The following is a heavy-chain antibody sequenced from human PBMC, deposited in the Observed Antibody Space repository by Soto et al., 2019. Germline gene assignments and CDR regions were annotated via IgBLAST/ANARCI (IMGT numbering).Heavy chain of an antibody. J-gene: IGHJ4*02. Sequence: AXVHVSSTECGSTFTGYYMPWVRQAPGQGLEWMGWINPNSGGTNYAQKFHGRVTMTRDTSISTAYMELSRLRYDDTAVYYCARGTLLVAITIDLQTFDDWGQGTLVTVSS. CDR3: ARGTLLVAITIDLQTFDD. CDR2: INPNSGGT. V-gene: IGHV1-2*02. D-gene: IGHD3-22*01. CDR1: GSTFTGYY.